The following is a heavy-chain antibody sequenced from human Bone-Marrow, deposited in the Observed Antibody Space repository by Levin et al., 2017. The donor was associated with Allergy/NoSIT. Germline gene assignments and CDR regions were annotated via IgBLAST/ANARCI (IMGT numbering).Heavy chain of an antibody. CDR1: GGSFSGYY. CDR2: INHSGST. V-gene: IGHV4-34*01. J-gene: IGHJ4*02. Sequence: PSETLSLTCAVYGGSFSGYYWSWIRQPPGKGLEWIGEINHSGSTNYNPSLKSRVTISVDTSKNQFSLKLSSVTAADTAVYYCARHRGKWLRVFDYWGQGTLVTVSS. CDR3: ARHRGKWLRVFDY. D-gene: IGHD5-12*01.